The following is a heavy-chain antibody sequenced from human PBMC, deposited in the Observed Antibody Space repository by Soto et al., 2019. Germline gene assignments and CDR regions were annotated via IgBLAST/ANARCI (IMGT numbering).Heavy chain of an antibody. CDR1: GGTFSSYA. CDR3: ARVQCSGGSCYASPYYYYGMDG. V-gene: IGHV1-69*13. J-gene: IGHJ6*02. Sequence: RASVKVSCKASGGTFSSYAISWVRQAPGQGLEWMGGIIPIFGTANYAQKFQGRVTITADESTSTAYMELSSLRSEDTAVYYCARVQCSGGSCYASPYYYYGMDGWGQGTTVTVAS. CDR2: IIPIFGTA. D-gene: IGHD2-15*01.